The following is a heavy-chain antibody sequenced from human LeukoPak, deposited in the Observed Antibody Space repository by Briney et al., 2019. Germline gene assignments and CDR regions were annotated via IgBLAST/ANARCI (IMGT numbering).Heavy chain of an antibody. D-gene: IGHD5-12*01. V-gene: IGHV4-31*03. CDR2: IYYSGST. J-gene: IGHJ4*02. Sequence: KPSETLSLTCIVSGGSISGYYWSWIRQHPGKGLEWIGYIYYSGSTYYNPSLKSRVTISVDTSKNQFSLKLSSVTAADTAVYYCARGSGYDVDYWGQGTQVTVSS. CDR3: ARGSGYDVDY. CDR1: GGSISGYY.